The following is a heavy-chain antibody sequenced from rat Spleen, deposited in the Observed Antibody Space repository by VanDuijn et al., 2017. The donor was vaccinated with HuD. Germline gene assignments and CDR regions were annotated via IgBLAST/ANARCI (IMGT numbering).Heavy chain of an antibody. CDR3: ARVHYYSASSYFDY. D-gene: IGHD1-1*01. J-gene: IGHJ2*01. CDR2: IQNGGNT. CDR1: GFSLTDYN. Sequence: QVQLKESGPGLVQPSQTLSLICTVSGFSLTDYNIHWLRQPPGKGLEWMGRIQNGGNTDYTSALKSRLSISRDTSKRQIFLEMNSLQTEDTAIYFCARVHYYSASSYFDYWGQGVMVTVSS. V-gene: IGHV2-19*01.